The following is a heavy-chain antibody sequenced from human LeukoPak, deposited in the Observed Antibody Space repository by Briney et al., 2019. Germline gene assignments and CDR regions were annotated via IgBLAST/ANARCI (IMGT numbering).Heavy chain of an antibody. CDR1: GYTFTSYD. Sequence: ASVKVSCKASGYTFTSYDINWVRQATGQGLEWMGWMNPNSGNTGYAQKFQGRVTMTRNTSISTAYMELSSLRSEDTAVYYRARARSSRGELLFIARRHKPNWFDPWGQGTLVTVSS. J-gene: IGHJ5*02. CDR2: MNPNSGNT. D-gene: IGHD1-7*01. V-gene: IGHV1-8*01. CDR3: ARARSSRGELLFIARRHKPNWFDP.